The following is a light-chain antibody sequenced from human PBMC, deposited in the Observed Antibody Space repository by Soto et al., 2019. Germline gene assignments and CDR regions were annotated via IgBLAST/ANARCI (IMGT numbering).Light chain of an antibody. CDR1: NSDIGGYNF. CDR3: SSFSSSTTVLV. J-gene: IGLJ3*02. Sequence: HSVLTQPASVSGSPGQSLTISCTGSNSDIGGYNFVSWYQQHPGKAPKLMIYEVSNRPSGVSSRFSGAKSGNTASLTISGLQADDEADYYCSSFSSSTTVLVFGGGTKLTVL. CDR2: EVS. V-gene: IGLV2-14*01.